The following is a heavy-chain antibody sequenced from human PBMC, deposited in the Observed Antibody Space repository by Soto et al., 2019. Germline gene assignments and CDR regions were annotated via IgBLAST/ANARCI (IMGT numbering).Heavy chain of an antibody. CDR2: IFYTGRT. CDR1: GGSISRNSYF. D-gene: IGHD5-12*01. J-gene: IGHJ4*02. V-gene: IGHV4-39*01. Sequence: SETLSLTCAVSGGSISRNSYFWGWIRQSPGKGLEWIGSIFYTGRTHYNPSPRSRLTISVDTSNDQFSLRMSSVTAADTAVYYCTRHDWLQPFDLWGQGTLVTVS. CDR3: TRHDWLQPFDL.